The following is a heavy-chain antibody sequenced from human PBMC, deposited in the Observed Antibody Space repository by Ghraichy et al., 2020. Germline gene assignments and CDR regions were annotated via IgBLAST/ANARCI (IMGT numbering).Heavy chain of an antibody. D-gene: IGHD3-22*01. CDR1: GGSINSHY. V-gene: IGHV4-59*08. J-gene: IGHJ4*02. CDR2: IYSGSI. CDR3: ARYYHDSSGYYYDY. Sequence: SETLSLTCTVSGGSINSHYWSWIRQPPGKGLEWIGYIYSGSINYNPSLKSRVTISVDTSKNQFSLKLSSVTAADTAVYYCARYYHDSSGYYYDYWGQGTLVTVSS.